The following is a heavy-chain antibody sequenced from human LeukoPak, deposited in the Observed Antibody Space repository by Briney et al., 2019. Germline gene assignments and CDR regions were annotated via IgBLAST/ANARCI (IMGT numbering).Heavy chain of an antibody. CDR2: IYYSGST. V-gene: IGHV4-39*01. CDR3: ARRTYYYDSSGYFDY. J-gene: IGHJ4*02. Sequence: SETLSLTCTVSGGSISSSRYYWGWIRQPPGKGLEWIGNIYYSGSTYYNPSLKSRVTISVDTSKNQFSLNLSSVTAADTAVYYCARRTYYYDSSGYFDYWGQGTLVTVSS. D-gene: IGHD3-22*01. CDR1: GGSISSSRYY.